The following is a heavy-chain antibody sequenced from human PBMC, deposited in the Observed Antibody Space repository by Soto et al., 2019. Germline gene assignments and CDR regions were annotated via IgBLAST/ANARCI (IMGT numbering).Heavy chain of an antibody. V-gene: IGHV3-30*18. CDR3: AKAHGYSSGWRADS. CDR1: GFTFNKHG. Sequence: QVQLVESGGGVVQPGRSLRLSCAASGFTFNKHGMHWVRQPPGKGLEWVAAISYDGGNQFYADSVKGRFTISRDNSKDTVYLQLTTLRREDAAVYYCAKAHGYSSGWRADSWGQGTRVTVSA. D-gene: IGHD6-19*01. CDR2: ISYDGGNQ. J-gene: IGHJ4*02.